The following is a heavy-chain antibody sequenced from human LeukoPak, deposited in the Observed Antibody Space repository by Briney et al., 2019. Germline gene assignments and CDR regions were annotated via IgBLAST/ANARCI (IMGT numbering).Heavy chain of an antibody. V-gene: IGHV4-59*01. J-gene: IGHJ3*02. D-gene: IGHD1-14*01. CDR2: IYYTGST. CDR3: ASYNPSTGAFDI. CDR1: IVSIKNYY. Sequence: SETLSLTCSFSIVSIKNYYWNWIRQSPGKGLQWIGYIYYTGSTDYNFSLKSRVTISLDTSENQFSLRLNSVTAADSAVYFCASYNPSTGAFDIWGQGTMATVSS.